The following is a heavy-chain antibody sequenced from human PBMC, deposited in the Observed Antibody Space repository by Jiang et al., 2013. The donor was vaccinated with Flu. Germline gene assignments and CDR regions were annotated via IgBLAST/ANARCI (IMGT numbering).Heavy chain of an antibody. CDR3: ARLSQSIVASPV. J-gene: IGHJ4*02. D-gene: IGHD2/OR15-2a*01. Sequence: QSGSELKKPGASVKISCKASGYTFTTYSMNWVRQAPGQGLEWMGWINTNTGNPTYAQAFTGRFVFSLDTSVSTAYLQISSLRADDAAVYYCARLSQSIVASPVWGQGTQVTVSS. V-gene: IGHV7-4-1*02. CDR2: INTNTGNP. CDR1: GYTFTTYS.